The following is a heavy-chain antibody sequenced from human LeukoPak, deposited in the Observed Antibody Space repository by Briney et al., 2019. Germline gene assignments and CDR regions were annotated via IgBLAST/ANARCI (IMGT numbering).Heavy chain of an antibody. CDR1: GFTFDDYA. CDR3: ARGSRIAAAGTNSFDY. CDR2: ISGDGGST. V-gene: IGHV3-43*02. Sequence: GGSLRLSCAASGFTFDDYAMHWVRQAPGKGLEWVSLISGDGGSTYYADSVKGRFTISRDNAKNSLYLQMNSLRAEDTAVYYCARGSRIAAAGTNSFDYWGQGTLVTVSS. J-gene: IGHJ4*02. D-gene: IGHD6-13*01.